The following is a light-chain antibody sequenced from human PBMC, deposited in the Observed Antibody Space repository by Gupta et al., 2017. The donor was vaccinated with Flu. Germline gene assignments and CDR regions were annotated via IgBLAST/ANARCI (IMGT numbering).Light chain of an antibody. Sequence: EIVLTQSPGTLSLFPGERATLSCRASQSVSTDCLAWFQQKPGQAPRLLIYGTSSRDTDIPDRFSGSGSGTDCTLTISRLEPEDFAVDDGQQYGRLPQSFGQGTKLES. J-gene: IGKJ2*03. CDR1: QSVSTDC. V-gene: IGKV3-20*01. CDR2: GTS. CDR3: QQYGRLPQS.